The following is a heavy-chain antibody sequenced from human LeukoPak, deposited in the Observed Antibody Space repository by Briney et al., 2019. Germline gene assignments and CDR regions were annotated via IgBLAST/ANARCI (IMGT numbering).Heavy chain of an antibody. J-gene: IGHJ4*02. Sequence: PGGSLRLSCAASGFTFSSYWMHWVRQTPGKGLEYVSAISSNGGSTYYANSVKGRFTISRDNSKNTLYLQMGSLRAEDMAVYYCARDAYRYTVGFIDYWGQGTLVTVSS. CDR2: ISSNGGST. CDR1: GFTFSSYW. V-gene: IGHV3-64*01. D-gene: IGHD3-16*02. CDR3: ARDAYRYTVGFIDY.